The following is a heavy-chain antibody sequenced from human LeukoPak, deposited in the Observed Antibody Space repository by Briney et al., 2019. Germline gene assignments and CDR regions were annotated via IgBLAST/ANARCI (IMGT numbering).Heavy chain of an antibody. CDR1: GVTFRTYG. Sequence: GGSLRLSCTASGVTFRTYGVTWVRRAPGKGVEWVSTISGSGGSTHYADSVKGRFIISRDTSKNTVYLLMNSLRAEDTAVYYCAKCALGDYVGPHDYWGQGTLVTVSS. CDR2: ISGSGGST. CDR3: AKCALGDYVGPHDY. J-gene: IGHJ4*02. V-gene: IGHV3-23*01. D-gene: IGHD4-17*01.